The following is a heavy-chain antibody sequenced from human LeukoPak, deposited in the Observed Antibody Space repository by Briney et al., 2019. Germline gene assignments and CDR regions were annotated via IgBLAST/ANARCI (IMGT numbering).Heavy chain of an antibody. J-gene: IGHJ4*02. CDR3: ARSPLRFLEWLPFFDY. Sequence: GASVKVSCKASGGTFSSYAISWVRQAPGQGLEWMGGIIPIFGTANYAQKFQGRVTITTDESTSTAYMELSSLRSEDTAVYYCARSPLRFLEWLPFFDYWGQGTLVTVSS. CDR1: GGTFSSYA. V-gene: IGHV1-69*05. CDR2: IIPIFGTA. D-gene: IGHD3-3*01.